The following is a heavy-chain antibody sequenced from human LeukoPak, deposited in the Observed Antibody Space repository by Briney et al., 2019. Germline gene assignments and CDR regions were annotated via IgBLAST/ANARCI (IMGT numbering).Heavy chain of an antibody. J-gene: IGHJ4*02. D-gene: IGHD2-15*01. CDR3: ARGVRGVADTPFDY. CDR1: GFTFSSYS. CDR2: ISSSSSSYI. V-gene: IGHV3-21*01. Sequence: GGSLRLSCAASGFTFSSYSMNWVRQAPGKGLEWVSSISSSSSSYIYYADSVKGRFTISRDNAKNSLYLQMNSLRAEDTAVYYCARGVRGVADTPFDYWGQGTLVTVSS.